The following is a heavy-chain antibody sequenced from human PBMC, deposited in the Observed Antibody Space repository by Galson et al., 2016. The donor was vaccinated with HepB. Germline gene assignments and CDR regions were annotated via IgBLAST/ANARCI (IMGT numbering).Heavy chain of an antibody. J-gene: IGHJ4*02. CDR2: IYHSGGT. Sequence: TLSLTCTVSGGSISSGGYYWSWIRQHPGKGLEWIGYIYHSGGTYYNPSLKSRVSISVDTSKNQFSLRLSSVTAADTAVYYCARDRSSGSGNFGYWGQGTLVTVSS. CDR1: GGSISSGGYY. D-gene: IGHD3-10*01. V-gene: IGHV4-31*03. CDR3: ARDRSSGSGNFGY.